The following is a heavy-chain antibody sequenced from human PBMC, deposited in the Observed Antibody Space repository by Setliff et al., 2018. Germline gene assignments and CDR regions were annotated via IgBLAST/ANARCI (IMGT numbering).Heavy chain of an antibody. CDR3: ARGSEFYYGSGTIDS. CDR2: ISPSGST. J-gene: IGHJ4*02. V-gene: IGHV4-61*09. D-gene: IGHD3-10*01. CDR1: GASITSGGFY. Sequence: PSETLSLTCSVSGASITSGGFYWTWIRQPAGKGLEWIGHISPSGSTTYNPSVKSRVTISLDTSKNHFSLKLDSVTAADTALYYCARGSEFYYGSGTIDSWGPGTLVTVSS.